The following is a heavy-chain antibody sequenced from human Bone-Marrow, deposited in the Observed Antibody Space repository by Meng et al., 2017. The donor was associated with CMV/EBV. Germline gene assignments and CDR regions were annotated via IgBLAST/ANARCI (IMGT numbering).Heavy chain of an antibody. J-gene: IGHJ4*01. V-gene: IGHV1-2*02. CDR3: ALVLFFGDPFDY. Sequence: ASVKVSCKAPGYIFTGYHIHWVRQAPGQGLEWMGWINPSSGVTKYAQRFQGRVTMTRDTSISTAYMELSSLRSDDTAVYYCALVLFFGDPFDYWGHGKLVTVSS. CDR2: INPSSGVT. CDR1: GYIFTGYH. D-gene: IGHD4-17*01.